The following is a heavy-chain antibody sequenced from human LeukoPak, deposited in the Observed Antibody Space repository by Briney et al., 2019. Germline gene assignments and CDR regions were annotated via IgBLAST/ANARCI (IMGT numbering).Heavy chain of an antibody. J-gene: IGHJ4*02. CDR3: ARDYYYDSSGRTKAIDY. CDR1: GFTVSSNY. CDR2: LYSGGST. D-gene: IGHD3-22*01. Sequence: GGSLRLSCAASGFTVSSNYMSWVRQAPGKGLEWVSVLYSGGSTYYADSVKGRFTISRDNSKNTLYLQMNSLRAEDTAVYYCARDYYYDSSGRTKAIDYWGQGTLVTVSS. V-gene: IGHV3-66*02.